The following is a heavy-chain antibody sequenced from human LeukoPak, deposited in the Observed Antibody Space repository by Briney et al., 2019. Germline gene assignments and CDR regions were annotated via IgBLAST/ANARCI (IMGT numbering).Heavy chain of an antibody. CDR3: ARGSPLGGN. V-gene: IGHV3-74*03. Sequence: GGSLRLSCAASGFTFSNSWMHWVRQAPGKGLVWVSHINSDGSNTKYADSVKGRFTISRDNAKNTLSLQMNSLRAEDTAVYYCARGSPLGGNWGQGTLVTVSS. CDR2: INSDGSNT. CDR1: GFTFSNSW. J-gene: IGHJ4*02.